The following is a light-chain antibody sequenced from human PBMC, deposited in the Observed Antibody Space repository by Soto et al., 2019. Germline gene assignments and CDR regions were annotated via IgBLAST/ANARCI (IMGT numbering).Light chain of an antibody. CDR1: SSNIGASSD. CDR2: GNS. CDR3: QSYDSSLSGWV. Sequence: QPVLTQPPSVSGAPGQRVTISCTGSSSNIGASSDVHWYQQLPGTPPKLLIYGNSKRPSGDPDRFSGSKSGTSASLAITGLQAEDEADYYCQSYDSSLSGWVFGGGTKVTVL. J-gene: IGLJ3*02. V-gene: IGLV1-40*01.